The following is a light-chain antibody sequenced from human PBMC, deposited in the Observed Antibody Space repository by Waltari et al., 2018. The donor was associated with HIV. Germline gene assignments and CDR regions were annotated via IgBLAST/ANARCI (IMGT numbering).Light chain of an antibody. V-gene: IGLV2-14*01. Sequence: QSALTQPASVSGSPGQSITITCTGTSSDIGAYNYVSWYQQNPGKAPKHIIYDVSNRPSGVSNSFCGSKSGNTAALTISGLQAEDEADYYCTSYIHPTTRVFGGGTKLTVL. CDR2: DVS. CDR3: TSYIHPTTRV. J-gene: IGLJ2*01. CDR1: SSDIGAYNY.